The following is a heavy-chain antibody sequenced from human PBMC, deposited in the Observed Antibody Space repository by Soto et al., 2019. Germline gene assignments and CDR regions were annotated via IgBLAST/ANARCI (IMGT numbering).Heavy chain of an antibody. J-gene: IGHJ5*02. D-gene: IGHD5-18*01. CDR2: ISSSGSYI. CDR1: GFTFSSYT. CDR3: ARDVETSMDGLNYFDP. Sequence: GGSLRLSCAASGFTFSSYTMNWVRQAPGKGLEWVSSISSSGSYIHYADSVKGRFTISRDNAKNSLFLQMDSLRAEDTAVYYCARDVETSMDGLNYFDPWGHGTLVTLSS. V-gene: IGHV3-21*01.